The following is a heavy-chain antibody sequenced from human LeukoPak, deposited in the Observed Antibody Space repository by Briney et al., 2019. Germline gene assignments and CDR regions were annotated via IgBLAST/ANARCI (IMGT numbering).Heavy chain of an antibody. CDR2: IYPGDSDT. Sequence: GESLKISCKGSGYSFTSYWIGCVRQMPGKGLECTGIIYPGDSDTRYSPSFQCQVTISGDKSISTAYRQWSSLKASDTAMYYCARGVGIAVEAFDIWGQGTMVTVSS. CDR1: GYSFTSYW. J-gene: IGHJ3*02. CDR3: ARGVGIAVEAFDI. V-gene: IGHV5-51*01. D-gene: IGHD6-19*01.